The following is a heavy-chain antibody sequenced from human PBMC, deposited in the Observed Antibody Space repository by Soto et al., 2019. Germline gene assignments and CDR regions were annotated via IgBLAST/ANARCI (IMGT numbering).Heavy chain of an antibody. J-gene: IGHJ6*02. Sequence: TGGSLRLSCAASGFTFSSYAMHWVRQAPGKGLEWVAVISYDGSNKYYADSVKGRFTISRDNSKNTLYLQMDSLRAEDTAVYYCARVFGGSALAGIAARWDLKHYGMDVWGQGTTVTVSS. CDR3: ARVFGGSALAGIAARWDLKHYGMDV. CDR2: ISYDGSNK. CDR1: GFTFSSYA. V-gene: IGHV3-30-3*01. D-gene: IGHD6-13*01.